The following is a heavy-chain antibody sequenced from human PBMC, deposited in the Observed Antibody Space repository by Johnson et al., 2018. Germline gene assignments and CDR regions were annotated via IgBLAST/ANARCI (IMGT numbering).Heavy chain of an antibody. D-gene: IGHD4-17*01. CDR2: INSDGSST. CDR3: ARSDYGDDEYFQH. J-gene: IGHJ1*01. V-gene: IGHV3-74*02. Sequence: VQLVQSGGGLVQPGGSLRLSCAASGFTFSSYWMHWVRQAPGKGLVWVSRINSDGSSTRYADSVKGRFTISRDNAKNTLFLQMNSLRADDTAVYYRARSDYGDDEYFQHWGQGTLVTVSS. CDR1: GFTFSSYW.